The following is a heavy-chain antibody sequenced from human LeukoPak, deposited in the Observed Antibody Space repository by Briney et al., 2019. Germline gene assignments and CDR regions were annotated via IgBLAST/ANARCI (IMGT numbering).Heavy chain of an antibody. V-gene: IGHV3-23*01. CDR3: AKPPTRYYDILTGYWYFDL. Sequence: GGSLRLSCAASGFTFSSYTMSWVRQAPGKGLEWVSAISGSGGSTYYADSVKGRFTITRDNSKNTLYLQMNSLRPEDTAVYYCAKPPTRYYDILTGYWYFDLWGRGTLVTVSS. J-gene: IGHJ2*01. CDR1: GFTFSSYT. D-gene: IGHD3-9*01. CDR2: ISGSGGST.